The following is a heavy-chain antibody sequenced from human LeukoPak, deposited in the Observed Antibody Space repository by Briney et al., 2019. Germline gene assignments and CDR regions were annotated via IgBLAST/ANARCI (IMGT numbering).Heavy chain of an antibody. CDR3: ARAGGYCSSTSCYGDAFDI. J-gene: IGHJ3*02. Sequence: GGSLRLSCAASGFTFSSYSMNWVRQAPGKGLEWVSSISSISSYIYYADSVKGRFTISRDNAKNSLYLQMNSLRAEDTAVYYCARAGGYCSSTSCYGDAFDIWGQGTMVTVSS. CDR2: ISSISSYI. V-gene: IGHV3-21*01. D-gene: IGHD2-2*01. CDR1: GFTFSSYS.